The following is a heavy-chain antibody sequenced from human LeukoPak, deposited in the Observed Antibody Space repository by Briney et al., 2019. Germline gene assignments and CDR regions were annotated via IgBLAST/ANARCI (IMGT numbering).Heavy chain of an antibody. D-gene: IGHD3-22*01. CDR1: GGSISSGDYY. V-gene: IGHV4-30-4*01. J-gene: IGHJ4*02. Sequence: SQTLSLTCTVSGGSISSGDYYWSWIRQPPGKGLEWIGYIYYSGSTYYNPSLKSRVTISVDTSKNQFSLKLSSVTAADTAVYYCARGGADYYDSSGYYTLGYWGQGTLVTVSS. CDR3: ARGGADYYDSSGYYTLGY. CDR2: IYYSGST.